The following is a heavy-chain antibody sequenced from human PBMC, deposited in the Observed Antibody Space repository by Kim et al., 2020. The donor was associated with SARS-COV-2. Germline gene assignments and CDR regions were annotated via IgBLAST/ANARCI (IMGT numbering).Heavy chain of an antibody. CDR1: GGSISSYY. D-gene: IGHD6-13*01. J-gene: IGHJ5*02. CDR2: IYYSGST. Sequence: SETLSLTCTVSGGSISSYYWSWIRQPPGKGLEWIGYIYYSGSTNYNPSLKSRVTISVDTSKNQFSLKLSSVTAADTAVYYCARYSSSWNGGWFDPWGQGTLVTVSS. CDR3: ARYSSSWNGGWFDP. V-gene: IGHV4-59*08.